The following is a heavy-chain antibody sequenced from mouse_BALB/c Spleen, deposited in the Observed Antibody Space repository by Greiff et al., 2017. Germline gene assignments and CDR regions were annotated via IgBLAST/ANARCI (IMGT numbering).Heavy chain of an antibody. CDR3: ARRYYGNYFYAMDY. CDR1: GFAFSSYD. Sequence: DVKLVESGGGLVKPGGSLKLSCAASGFAFSSYDMSWVRQTPEKRLEWVAYISSGGGSTYYPDTVKGRFTISRDNAKNTLYLQMSSLKSEDTAMYYGARRYYGNYFYAMDYWGQGTSVTVSS. D-gene: IGHD2-1*01. CDR2: ISSGGGST. V-gene: IGHV5-12-1*01. J-gene: IGHJ4*01.